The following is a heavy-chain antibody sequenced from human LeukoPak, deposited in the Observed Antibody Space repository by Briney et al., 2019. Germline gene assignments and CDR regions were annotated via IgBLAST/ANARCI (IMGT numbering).Heavy chain of an antibody. CDR2: IQYDGSNA. Sequence: PGGSLRLSCAASRFTFSSYGMHWVRQAPGKGLEWVAYIQYDGSNAQYADSVKGRFSISGDSSKNILYLQMNSLRAEDTAVYYCAKDRCSNGVGCYYYYMDVWGKGTTVTISS. V-gene: IGHV3-30*02. CDR1: RFTFSSYG. D-gene: IGHD2-8*01. J-gene: IGHJ6*03. CDR3: AKDRCSNGVGCYYYYMDV.